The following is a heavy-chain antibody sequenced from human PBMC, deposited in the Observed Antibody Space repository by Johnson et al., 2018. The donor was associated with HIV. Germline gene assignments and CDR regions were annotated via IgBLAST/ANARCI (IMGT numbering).Heavy chain of an antibody. Sequence: QMLLVESGGGVVQPGGSLRLSCAASGFTFSSYGMHWVRQAPGKGLEWVAFIRYDGSNKYYADSVKGRFTISRDNSKNTLYLQMNSLRAEDTAVYYCAKVGGTTILRDAFDIWGQGTMVTVSS. CDR2: IRYDGSNK. J-gene: IGHJ3*02. D-gene: IGHD1-1*01. V-gene: IGHV3-30*02. CDR3: AKVGGTTILRDAFDI. CDR1: GFTFSSYG.